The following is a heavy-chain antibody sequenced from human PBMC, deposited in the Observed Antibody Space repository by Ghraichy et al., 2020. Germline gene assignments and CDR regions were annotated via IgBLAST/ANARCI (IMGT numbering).Heavy chain of an antibody. CDR2: ISGSGGST. V-gene: IGHV3-23*01. J-gene: IGHJ4*02. CDR1: GFTFSSYA. D-gene: IGHD3-22*01. Sequence: GGSLRLSCAASGFTFSSYAMSWVRQAPGKGLEWASAISGSGGSTYYADSGKGRFTISRDNSKNTLYLQMNSLRAEDTAVYYCAKTYYYDSSGYYYGYWGQGTLVTVSS. CDR3: AKTYYYDSSGYYYGY.